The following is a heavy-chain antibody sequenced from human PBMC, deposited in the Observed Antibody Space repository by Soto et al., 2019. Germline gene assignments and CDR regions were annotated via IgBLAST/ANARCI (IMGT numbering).Heavy chain of an antibody. Sequence: SETLSLTCTVSGGSVSSGSYYWSWIRQPQGNGLEWIGYIYYSGSTNYNPSLKSRVTISVDTSKNQFSLKLSSVTAADTAVYYCARLLLVGATRWFDPWGQGTLVTVS. V-gene: IGHV4-61*01. CDR1: GGSVSSGSYY. J-gene: IGHJ5*02. D-gene: IGHD1-26*01. CDR3: ARLLLVGATRWFDP. CDR2: IYYSGST.